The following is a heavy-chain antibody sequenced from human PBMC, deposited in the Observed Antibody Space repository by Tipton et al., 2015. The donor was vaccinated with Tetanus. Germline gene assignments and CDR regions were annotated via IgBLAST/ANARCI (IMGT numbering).Heavy chain of an antibody. CDR3: ARVPPSYYGMDV. Sequence: SLRLSCAASGFTSSSYWMSWVRQAPGKGLEWVANIKQDGSEKYYVDSVKGRFTISRDNAKNSLYLQMNSLRAEDTAVYYCARVPPSYYGMDVWGQGTTVTVSS. CDR1: GFTSSSYW. J-gene: IGHJ6*02. D-gene: IGHD1-14*01. CDR2: IKQDGSEK. V-gene: IGHV3-7*01.